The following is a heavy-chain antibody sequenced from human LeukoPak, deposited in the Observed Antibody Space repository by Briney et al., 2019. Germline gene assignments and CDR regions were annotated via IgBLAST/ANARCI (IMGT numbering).Heavy chain of an antibody. V-gene: IGHV1-46*01. Sequence: ASVKVSCKASGYTFTSNGISWVRQAPGQGPEWMGVISPSGASTTYAQTFQGRVTLTRDMSTSTDYLELSSLRSEDTAVYYCARDNSVRDEAWWFSPWGQGTLVTVSS. J-gene: IGHJ5*02. CDR1: GYTFTSNG. D-gene: IGHD5-24*01. CDR3: ARDNSVRDEAWWFSP. CDR2: ISPSGAST.